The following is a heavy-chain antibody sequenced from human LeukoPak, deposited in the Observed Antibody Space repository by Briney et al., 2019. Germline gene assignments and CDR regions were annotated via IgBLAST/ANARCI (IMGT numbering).Heavy chain of an antibody. D-gene: IGHD3-10*01. CDR2: INTKTGTP. CDR1: GYTFNNYA. V-gene: IGHV7-4-1*02. Sequence: GASVKVSCKASGYTFNNYAMHWVRQAPGQGLEWMGWINTKTGTPTYAPGFTGRFVFLLDTSVSTAYLQISSLKADDAAVYYCAREGVRGVIGAFDIWGQGTMVTVSS. J-gene: IGHJ3*02. CDR3: AREGVRGVIGAFDI.